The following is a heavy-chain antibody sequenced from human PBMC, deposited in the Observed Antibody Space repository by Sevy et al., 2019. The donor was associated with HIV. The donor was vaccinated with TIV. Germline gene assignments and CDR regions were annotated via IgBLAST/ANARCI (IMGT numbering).Heavy chain of an antibody. V-gene: IGHV3-15*01. CDR1: GFPFSDAW. CDR3: SAEGYPYGYHSLDL. Sequence: GGSLRLSCAASGFPFSDAWLTWVRQAPGKGLEWVGHVKSDTSGGTRGATDYAAPVKDRFTISRDDSRNTLYLQMNSLIIEDTAVYYCSAEGYPYGYHSLDLLGPGTMVTVSS. D-gene: IGHD5-18*01. J-gene: IGHJ3*01. CDR2: VKSDTSGGTRGAT.